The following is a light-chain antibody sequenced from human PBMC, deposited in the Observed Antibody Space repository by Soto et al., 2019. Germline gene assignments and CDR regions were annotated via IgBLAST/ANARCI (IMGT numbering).Light chain of an antibody. J-gene: IGKJ4*01. CDR1: ESVSTN. V-gene: IGKV3-15*01. CDR3: QQYSSSPPELT. Sequence: EIVMTQSPATLSLSPGERATLSCRASESVSTNLAWYQQKAGQAPRLLIYGASTRATGIPARSSGSGSVTDFTLTITTLEPEDFAVYYCQQYSSSPPELTFGGGTKVDIK. CDR2: GAS.